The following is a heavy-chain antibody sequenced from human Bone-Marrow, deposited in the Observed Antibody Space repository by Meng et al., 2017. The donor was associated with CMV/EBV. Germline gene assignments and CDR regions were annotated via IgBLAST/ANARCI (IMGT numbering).Heavy chain of an antibody. CDR1: GGTFSSYT. D-gene: IGHD6-19*01. V-gene: IGHV1-69*02. CDR3: ARGAVAGTLLLHSFEY. J-gene: IGHJ4*02. CDR2: IIPILGIA. Sequence: SVKVSCKASGGTFSSYTISWVRQTPGQGLEWMGRIIPILGIANYAQKFQGRVTITADKSTSTAYMELSSLRSEDTAVYYCARGAVAGTLLLHSFEYWGQGTLVTVSS.